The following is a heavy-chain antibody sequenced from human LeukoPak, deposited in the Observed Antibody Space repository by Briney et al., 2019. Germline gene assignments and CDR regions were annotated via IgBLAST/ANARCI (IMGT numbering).Heavy chain of an antibody. V-gene: IGHV6-1*01. CDR1: GDSVSSNTAA. CDR2: TYYRSKWYN. J-gene: IGHJ4*02. D-gene: IGHD6-25*01. Sequence: SQTLSLTCAISGDSVSSNTAAWNWIRQSPSRGLECLGRTYYRSKWYNDYAVSVKSRITINPDTSKSQFSLQLNSVTPEDTAVYYCAGDLPEAAPFDYWGQGTLVTVSS. CDR3: AGDLPEAAPFDY.